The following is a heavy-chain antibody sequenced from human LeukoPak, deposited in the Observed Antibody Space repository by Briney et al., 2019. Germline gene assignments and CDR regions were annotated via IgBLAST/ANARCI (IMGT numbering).Heavy chain of an antibody. V-gene: IGHV3-48*04. Sequence: PGGSLRLSCAASGVTFSSYSMNWVRQAPGKGLEWVSYTSSSSSTMYYADSVKGRFTISRDNAKNSLYLQMNSLRAEDTAVYYYARATYYYDSSGYNPYYYYMDVWGKGTTVTVSS. J-gene: IGHJ6*03. D-gene: IGHD3-22*01. CDR2: TSSSSSTM. CDR3: ARATYYYDSSGYNPYYYYMDV. CDR1: GVTFSSYS.